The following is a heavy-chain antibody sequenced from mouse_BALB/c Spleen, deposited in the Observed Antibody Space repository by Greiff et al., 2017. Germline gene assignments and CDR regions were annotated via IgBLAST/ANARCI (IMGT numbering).Heavy chain of an antibody. CDR3: ASAYYGNYVFAY. Sequence: DVQLQESGPDLVKPSQSLSLTCTVSGYSFTSGYIWPLHRQFPGNKLEWMGYIHYSGSTNYNPSLKNRISITRYTSKNQFFLQLNSVTTEDTATYYCASAYYGNYVFAYWGQGTLVTVSA. D-gene: IGHD2-10*01. CDR2: IHYSGST. V-gene: IGHV3-1*02. J-gene: IGHJ3*01. CDR1: GYSFTSGYI.